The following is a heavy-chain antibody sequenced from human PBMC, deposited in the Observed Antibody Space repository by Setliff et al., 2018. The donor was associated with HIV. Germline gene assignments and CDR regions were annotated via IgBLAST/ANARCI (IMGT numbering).Heavy chain of an antibody. CDR2: IFKSGDT. V-gene: IGHV4-4*02. J-gene: IGHJ3*01. D-gene: IGHD6-19*01. CDR3: AKSRWLARNGDAFDV. Sequence: PSETLSLTCDVSGGSVISINSWSWVRQSPGKGLEWIGEIFKSGDTGYNPSLRSRVTMSLDGSKNQLSLTLTSVTAADTALYYCAKSRWLARNGDAFDVWGQGAMVT. CDR1: GGSVISINS.